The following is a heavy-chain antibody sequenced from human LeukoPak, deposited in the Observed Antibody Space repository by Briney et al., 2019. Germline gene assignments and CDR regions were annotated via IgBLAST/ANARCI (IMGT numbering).Heavy chain of an antibody. CDR2: ISAYNGNT. V-gene: IGHV1-18*01. J-gene: IGHJ4*02. CDR3: ARNGKGITLTGDPFMDY. Sequence: VASVKVSCKASGYTFTSYGISWVRQAPGQGLEWMGWISAYNGNTNYAQKLQGRVTMTTDTSTSTAYMELRSLRSDDTAVYYCARNGKGITLTGDPFMDYWGQGTLVTVSS. CDR1: GYTFTSYG. D-gene: IGHD7-27*01.